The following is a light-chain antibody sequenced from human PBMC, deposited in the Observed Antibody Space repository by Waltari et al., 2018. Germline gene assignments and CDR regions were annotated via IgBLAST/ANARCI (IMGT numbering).Light chain of an antibody. CDR3: YSTDSNSNYGV. Sequence: SYEWTQPPSVSVSPGQTARITCSGDALAKQYASWYQKKPGQAPVLILYEDTKRPSEIPERFSGSISGTMATLTISGAQVEDEAVYYCYSTDSNSNYGVFGGGTKLTVL. J-gene: IGLJ2*01. V-gene: IGLV3-10*01. CDR2: EDT. CDR1: ALAKQY.